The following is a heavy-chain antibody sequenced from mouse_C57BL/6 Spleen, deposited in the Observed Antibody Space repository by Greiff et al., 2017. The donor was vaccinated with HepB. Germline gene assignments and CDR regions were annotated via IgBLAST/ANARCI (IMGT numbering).Heavy chain of an antibody. J-gene: IGHJ3*01. D-gene: IGHD2-3*01. CDR3: APYDGYPGWFAY. Sequence: QVQLQQPGAELVKPGASVKLSCKASGYTFTSYWMHWVKQRPGQGLEWIGMIHPNSGSTNYNEKFKSKATLTVDKSSSTAYMQLSSLTSEDSAVYYCAPYDGYPGWFAYWGQGTLVTVSA. CDR2: IHPNSGST. V-gene: IGHV1-64*01. CDR1: GYTFTSYW.